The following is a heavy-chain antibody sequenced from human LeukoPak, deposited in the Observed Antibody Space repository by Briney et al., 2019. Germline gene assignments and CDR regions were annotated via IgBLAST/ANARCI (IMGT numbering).Heavy chain of an antibody. CDR1: GGSFSGYY. D-gene: IGHD4-17*01. CDR3: ARSPGYGDYLPND. J-gene: IGHJ4*02. V-gene: IGHV4-34*01. CDR2: INHSGST. Sequence: SETLSLTCAVYGGSFSGYYWSWIRQPPGKGLEWIGEINHSGSTNYNPSLKSRVTISVDTSKNQFSLKLSSVTAADTAVYYCARSPGYGDYLPNDWGQGTLVTVSS.